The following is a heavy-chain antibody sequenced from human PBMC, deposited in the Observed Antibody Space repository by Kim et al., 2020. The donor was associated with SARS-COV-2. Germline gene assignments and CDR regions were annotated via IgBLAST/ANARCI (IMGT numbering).Heavy chain of an antibody. J-gene: IGHJ6*02. CDR2: TYYRSKWYN. V-gene: IGHV6-1*01. Sequence: SQTLSLTCAISGDSVSSNSAAWNWIRKSPSRGLEWLGRTYYRSKWYNDYAVSVKSRITINPDTSKNQFSLQLNSVTPEDTAVYYCARDPSGWARLVNQGYYYYGMDVWGQGTTVTVSS. CDR1: GDSVSSNSAA. D-gene: IGHD6-19*01. CDR3: ARDPSGWARLVNQGYYYYGMDV.